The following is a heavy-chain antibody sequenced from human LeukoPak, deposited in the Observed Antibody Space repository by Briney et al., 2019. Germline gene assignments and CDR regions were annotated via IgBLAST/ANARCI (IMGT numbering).Heavy chain of an antibody. V-gene: IGHV3-23*01. CDR2: ISGSGGNT. CDR1: GFTFSTYG. Sequence: GGSLRLSCAASGFTFSTYGMNWVRQAPGKGLEWVSVISGSGGNTYYADSVKGRFTISRDNSKNTLYLQMNSLRAEDTAVYYCAKEYSVRNQFDHWGQGTLVAVPS. CDR3: AKEYSVRNQFDH. J-gene: IGHJ4*02. D-gene: IGHD1-14*01.